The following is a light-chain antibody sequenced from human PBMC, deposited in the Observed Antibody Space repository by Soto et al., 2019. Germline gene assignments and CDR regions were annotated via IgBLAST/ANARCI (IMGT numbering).Light chain of an antibody. CDR3: QQYGSPPLT. Sequence: DIAMTQSPAPLSVSPGERATLSCRASQSVSSNLAWYQQKPGQAPRLIIYDASNRAPGIPDRFIGSWSGTDFTLTISGLEPEDFAVYYCQQYGSPPLTFGGGTKVDI. CDR1: QSVSSN. J-gene: IGKJ4*01. CDR2: DAS. V-gene: IGKV3-20*01.